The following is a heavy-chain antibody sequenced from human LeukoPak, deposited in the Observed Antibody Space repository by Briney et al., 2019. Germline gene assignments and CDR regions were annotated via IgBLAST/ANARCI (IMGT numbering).Heavy chain of an antibody. CDR3: ARRSTGWPFDY. D-gene: IGHD6-19*01. V-gene: IGHV4-39*01. CDR2: LHYSGST. Sequence: SETLSLTCTVSGGSIAITNYYWGWIRQPPGKGLECIANLHYSGSTYYNPSLKSRVTLSVDTSKNQFSRKLSSVSAADTAVYYCARRSTGWPFDYWGQGTLVTVSS. CDR1: GGSIAITNYY. J-gene: IGHJ4*02.